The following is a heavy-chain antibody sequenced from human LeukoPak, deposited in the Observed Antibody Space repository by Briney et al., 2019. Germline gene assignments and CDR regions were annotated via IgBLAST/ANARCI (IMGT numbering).Heavy chain of an antibody. D-gene: IGHD5-24*01. Sequence: PGGSLLLSCAASGFTFISYGMSWVRQAPGKGLEWVSAISGSGGSTYYADSVKGRFTISRDNSKNTLYLQMNSLRAEDTAVYYCARGLQETLAWLKALSAFDIWGQGTMVTVSS. CDR2: ISGSGGST. CDR3: ARGLQETLAWLKALSAFDI. J-gene: IGHJ3*02. CDR1: GFTFISYG. V-gene: IGHV3-23*01.